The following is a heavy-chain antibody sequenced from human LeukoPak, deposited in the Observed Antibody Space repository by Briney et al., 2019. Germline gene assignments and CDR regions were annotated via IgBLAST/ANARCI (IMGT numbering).Heavy chain of an antibody. CDR2: IWNDGTKE. D-gene: IGHD7-27*01. J-gene: IGHJ3*01. CDR1: GFTFGNYV. Sequence: GGSLRLSCAASGFTFGNYVMHWVRQSPGKGLEWVALIWNDGTKEFYADSVKGRFTISRDNSKKTMYLEMNSLRAEDTAVYYYANEVAWGAGAYDVWGQGPIITVSS. V-gene: IGHV3-33*06. CDR3: ANEVAWGAGAYDV.